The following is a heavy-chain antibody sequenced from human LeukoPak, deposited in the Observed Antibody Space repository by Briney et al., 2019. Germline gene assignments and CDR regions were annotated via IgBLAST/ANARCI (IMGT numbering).Heavy chain of an antibody. CDR3: AREGAPQLSSYFDH. Sequence: ASVRVSCKASGYTFTDYYMHWVRQAPGQGLEWMGWINPNSGGTKYAQKFQGRVTMTRDTSINTAYMELNSLRSDDTAMYYCAREGAPQLSSYFDHWGQGTLVTVSS. J-gene: IGHJ4*02. D-gene: IGHD1-1*01. CDR1: GYTFTDYY. V-gene: IGHV1-2*02. CDR2: INPNSGGT.